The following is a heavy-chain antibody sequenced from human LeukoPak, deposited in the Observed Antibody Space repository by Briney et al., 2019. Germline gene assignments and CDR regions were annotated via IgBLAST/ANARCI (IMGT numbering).Heavy chain of an antibody. V-gene: IGHV3-49*04. CDR2: IRTKAFGGTT. CDR1: GFTFDDYA. J-gene: IGHJ6*02. D-gene: IGHD2-15*01. CDR3: TSRSCSGDSCSYYRMDV. Sequence: PGRSLRLSCTASGFTFDDYAINWVRQAPGKGLEWVGLIRTKAFGGTTEYAASVKGRFTISRDDSKSIAYLQMNSLKTEDTAVFYCTSRSCSGDSCSYYRMDVWGHGTTVIVSS.